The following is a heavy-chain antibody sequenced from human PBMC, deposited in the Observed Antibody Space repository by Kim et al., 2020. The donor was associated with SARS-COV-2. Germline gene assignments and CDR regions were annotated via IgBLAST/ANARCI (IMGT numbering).Heavy chain of an antibody. J-gene: IGHJ6*02. V-gene: IGHV4-34*01. CDR1: GGSFSGYY. D-gene: IGHD6-13*01. Sequence: SETLSLTCAVYGGSFSGYYWSWIRQPPGKGLEWIGEINHSGSTNYNPSLKSRVTISVDTSKNQFSLKLSSVTAADTAVYYCARVGSIAAAGPACGMDVWGQGTTVTVSS. CDR3: ARVGSIAAAGPACGMDV. CDR2: INHSGST.